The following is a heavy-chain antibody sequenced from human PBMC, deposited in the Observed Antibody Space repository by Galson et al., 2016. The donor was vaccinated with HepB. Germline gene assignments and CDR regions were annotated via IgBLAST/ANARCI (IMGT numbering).Heavy chain of an antibody. CDR2: LYRDGRT. Sequence: SLRLSCAVSGLTVSGDYMSWVRQAPGKGLEWVSVLYRDGRTYYAESVEGRFTIASDNSRNTLYLQMNSLRAEDTAMYYCAGNMYGAATNYIGDVFDIWGQGTMVTVSS. CDR1: GLTVSGDY. D-gene: IGHD3-10*01. V-gene: IGHV3-53*01. J-gene: IGHJ3*02. CDR3: AGNMYGAATNYIGDVFDI.